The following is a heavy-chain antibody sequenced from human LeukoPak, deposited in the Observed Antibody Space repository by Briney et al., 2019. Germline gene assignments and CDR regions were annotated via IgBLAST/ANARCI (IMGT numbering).Heavy chain of an antibody. D-gene: IGHD3-10*01. J-gene: IGHJ4*02. Sequence: GGSLRLSCAASGFTFSSYAIHWVRRAPGKGLEWVAVIAYDGGNKYYADSVKGRFTISRDNSKNTLFLQMNSLRAEDTAVYYCAKSIYGSGTYIGVDYWGQGTLVTVSS. CDR3: AKSIYGSGTYIGVDY. CDR2: IAYDGGNK. CDR1: GFTFSSYA. V-gene: IGHV3-30-3*02.